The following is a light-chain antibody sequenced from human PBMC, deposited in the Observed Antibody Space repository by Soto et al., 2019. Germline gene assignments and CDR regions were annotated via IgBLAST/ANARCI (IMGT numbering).Light chain of an antibody. CDR1: QDVTNY. CDR3: QQYDTLPIT. CDR2: DVF. V-gene: IGKV1-33*01. Sequence: DIQMTQSPSSLSASVGDRVTITCQASQDVTNYLTWYQHKPGKAPKVLIYDVFNLEAGVPSRFSGSGSGTHFTFTISSLQPEDIATYYCQQYDTLPITFGQGTRLEIK. J-gene: IGKJ5*01.